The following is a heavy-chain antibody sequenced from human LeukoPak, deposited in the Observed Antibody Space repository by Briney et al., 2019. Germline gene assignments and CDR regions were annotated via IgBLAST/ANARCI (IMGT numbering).Heavy chain of an antibody. CDR2: ISGSGGST. Sequence: GGSLRLSCAASGFTFSSYAMSWVRQAPGKGLEWVSAISGSGGSTYYADSVKGRFTISRDNSKNTPYLQMNSLRAEDTAVYYCAKEADSSGWYGYYYGMDVWGQGTTVTVSS. J-gene: IGHJ6*02. D-gene: IGHD6-19*01. CDR3: AKEADSSGWYGYYYGMDV. CDR1: GFTFSSYA. V-gene: IGHV3-23*01.